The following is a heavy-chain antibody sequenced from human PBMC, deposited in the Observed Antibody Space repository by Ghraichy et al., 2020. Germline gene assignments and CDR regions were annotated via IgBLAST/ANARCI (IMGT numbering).Heavy chain of an antibody. CDR3: ARAPTDGVGYYSFDY. J-gene: IGHJ4*02. V-gene: IGHV4-59*13. CDR1: GGSINSYY. D-gene: IGHD3-22*01. CDR2: NYYSGGNSGGT. Sequence: GSLRLSCTVSGGSINSYYWSWIRQPPGKGLEWIGYNYYSGGNSGGTNYNPSLKSRVIILVDTSKNQFSLKLSSVTAADTAVYYCARAPTDGVGYYSFDYWGQGTLVTVSS.